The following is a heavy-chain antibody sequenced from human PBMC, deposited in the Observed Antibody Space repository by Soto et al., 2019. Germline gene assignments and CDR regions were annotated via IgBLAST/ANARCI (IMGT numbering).Heavy chain of an antibody. CDR2: ISSSGHT. Sequence: PSETLSLTCTVSGGSISSYYWRWVRQPPGKGLEWIGYISSSGHTIYTPSLKSRVTLSVDTSKNQFSLKLRSVTAADTAVYFCAREVETDALDIWGQGTMVTVSS. CDR1: GGSISSYY. V-gene: IGHV4-59*01. CDR3: AREVETDALDI. J-gene: IGHJ3*02.